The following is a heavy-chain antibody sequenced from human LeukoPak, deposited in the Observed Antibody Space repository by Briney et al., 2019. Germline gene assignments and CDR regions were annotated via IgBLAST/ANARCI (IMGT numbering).Heavy chain of an antibody. CDR1: GFTVSSNY. D-gene: IGHD1-1*01. J-gene: IGHJ5*02. CDR2: IYSGGST. V-gene: IGHV3-66*01. CDR3: ARGGDWNPNWFDP. Sequence: GGSLRLSCAASGFTVSSNYMSWVRQAPGKGLEWGSVIYSGGSTYYADSVKGRFTISRDNAKNSLSLQMNSLRAEDTAVYYCARGGDWNPNWFDPWGQGTLVTVSS.